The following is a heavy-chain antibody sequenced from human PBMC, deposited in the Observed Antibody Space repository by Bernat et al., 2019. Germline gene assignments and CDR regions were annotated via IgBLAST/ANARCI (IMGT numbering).Heavy chain of an antibody. CDR2: IYSGGST. D-gene: IGHD3-10*01. V-gene: IGHV3-53*04. CDR3: ARAGAGRWLHFDI. Sequence: EVQLVESGGGLVQPGGSLRLSCAASGFTVSSNYMSWVRQAPGKGLEWVSVIYSGGSTYYADSVKGRFTISRHNSKNTLYLQMNSLRAEDTAVYYCARAGAGRWLHFDIWGQGTMVTVSS. CDR1: GFTVSSNY. J-gene: IGHJ3*02.